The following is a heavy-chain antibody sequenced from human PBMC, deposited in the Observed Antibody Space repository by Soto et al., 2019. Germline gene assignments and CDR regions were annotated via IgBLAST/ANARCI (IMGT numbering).Heavy chain of an antibody. CDR1: GFTFSSYA. CDR2: ISGSGGST. CDR3: AKVDGSGSYPNPFDY. J-gene: IGHJ4*02. D-gene: IGHD3-10*01. Sequence: GGSLRLSCAASGFTFSSYAMSWVRQATGKGLEWVSAISGSGGSTYYADSVKGRFTISRDNSKNTLYLQMNSLRAEDTAVYYCAKVDGSGSYPNPFDYWGQGTLVTVSS. V-gene: IGHV3-23*01.